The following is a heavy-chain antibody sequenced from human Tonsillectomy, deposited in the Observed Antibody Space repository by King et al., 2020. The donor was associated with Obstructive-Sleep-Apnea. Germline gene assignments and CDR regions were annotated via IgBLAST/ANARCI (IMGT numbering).Heavy chain of an antibody. J-gene: IGHJ4*02. CDR2: ISYDGRNK. Sequence: VQLVESGGGVVQPGRSLRLSCAVSGFTFSSYGMHWVRQAPGKGLEWVAVISYDGRNKYHSDSVQGRFTISRDNSKNTLYLQMNSLRVEDTAVYYCAKDMDIAAAGYYFDYWGQGTLVTVSS. CDR1: GFTFSSYG. D-gene: IGHD6-13*01. CDR3: AKDMDIAAAGYYFDY. V-gene: IGHV3-30*18.